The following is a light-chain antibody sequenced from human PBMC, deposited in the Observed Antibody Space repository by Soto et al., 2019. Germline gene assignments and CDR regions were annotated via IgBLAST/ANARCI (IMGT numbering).Light chain of an antibody. Sequence: QAVVTQPPSASETPGQTVSISCSGSNSNIASNTVNWYQHLPGTAPKLLIYYNNQRPSGVPDRFSGSKSGTSASLAISGLQSEDESDYYCAAWDDTLKRYVFGTGTK. CDR3: AAWDDTLKRYV. V-gene: IGLV1-44*01. CDR2: YNN. CDR1: NSNIASNT. J-gene: IGLJ1*01.